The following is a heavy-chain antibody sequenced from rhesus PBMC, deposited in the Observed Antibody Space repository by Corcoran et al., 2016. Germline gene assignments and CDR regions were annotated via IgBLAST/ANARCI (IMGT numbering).Heavy chain of an antibody. J-gene: IGHJ5-2*02. Sequence: QLQLQESGPGLVKPSETLSLTCAVSGGSISSSYWSWVRQAPGKGPEGIGYIDGSDSTTNYKPTSKSRGTRAVETSKNQLSLKLSSVTAADTAVYYCVRHREISCSGSGCYGVLDVWGRGVLVTVSS. CDR3: VRHREISCSGSGCYGVLDV. V-gene: IGHV4-169*01. D-gene: IGHD2-21*01. CDR1: GGSISSSY. CDR2: IDGSDSTT.